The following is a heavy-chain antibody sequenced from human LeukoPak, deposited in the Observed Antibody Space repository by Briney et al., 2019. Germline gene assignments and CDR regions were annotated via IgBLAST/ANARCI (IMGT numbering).Heavy chain of an antibody. J-gene: IGHJ6*03. CDR3: ARDSGTAMVKGYYYYYYMDV. V-gene: IGHV1-18*01. D-gene: IGHD5-18*01. CDR2: ISAYNGNT. Sequence: PGASVKASCKASGYTFTSYGISWVRQAPGQGLEWMGWISAYNGNTNYAQKLQGRVTMTTDTSTSTAYMELRSLRSDDTAVYYCARDSGTAMVKGYYYYYYMDVWGKGTTVTISS. CDR1: GYTFTSYG.